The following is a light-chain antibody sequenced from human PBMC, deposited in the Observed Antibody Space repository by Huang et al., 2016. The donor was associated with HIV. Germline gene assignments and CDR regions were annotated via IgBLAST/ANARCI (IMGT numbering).Light chain of an antibody. J-gene: IGKJ4*01. CDR1: QSTLSSY. Sequence: EIVLTQSPGNLALFPGERAILSCRASQSTLSSYLAWYQQKRGQPPRLLNSAASRRATGISDRFSGSGSGSDFTLTISRLEPEDFAVYFCQQYGRSPPLTFGGGTKVEMK. CDR2: AAS. V-gene: IGKV3-20*01. CDR3: QQYGRSPPLT.